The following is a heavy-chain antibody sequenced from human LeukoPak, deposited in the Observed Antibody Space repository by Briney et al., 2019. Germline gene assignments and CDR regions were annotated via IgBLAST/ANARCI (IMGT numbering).Heavy chain of an antibody. D-gene: IGHD3-3*01. CDR2: ISYDGSNR. CDR1: GFTFSSYG. Sequence: PGGSLRLSCAASGFTFSSYGMHWVRQAPGKGLEWVAVISYDGSNRYYADSVKGRFTISRDNSKNTLYLQMNSLRAEDTAVYYCAKEPEWLLGYWGQGTLVTVSS. J-gene: IGHJ4*02. CDR3: AKEPEWLLGY. V-gene: IGHV3-30*18.